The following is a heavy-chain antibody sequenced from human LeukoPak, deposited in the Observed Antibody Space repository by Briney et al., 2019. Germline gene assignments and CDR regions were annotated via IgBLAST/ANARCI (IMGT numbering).Heavy chain of an antibody. D-gene: IGHD3-3*01. CDR3: ATDRGWRTSGYYLYYFEY. V-gene: IGHV3-30-3*01. J-gene: IGHJ4*02. CDR2: ISSDGNTQ. Sequence: GGSLRLSCAASGFTFSSYAMHWVRLAPGKGLDWAAVISSDGNTQYYADSVKGRFTISRDNAKNTLYLQMNSLRAEDTAVYYCATDRGWRTSGYYLYYFEYWGQGTLVTFSS. CDR1: GFTFSSYA.